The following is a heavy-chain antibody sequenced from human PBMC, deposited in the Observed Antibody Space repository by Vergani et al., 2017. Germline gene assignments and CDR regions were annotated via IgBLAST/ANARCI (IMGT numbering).Heavy chain of an antibody. V-gene: IGHV3-30*03. J-gene: IGHJ1*01. D-gene: IGHD1-1*01. CDR2: ISYDGTQK. Sequence: QVHLVESGGGVDQPGRPLRLSCVVSGFTSSYYGMHWVRQAPGKGLEWVAVISYDGTQKYYADSVKGRFTISRDKSKSTLYLQMNSLRTEDTAVYYCATKSCGTPGCQIGYFREWGQGTLVTVSS. CDR3: ATKSCGTPGCQIGYFRE. CDR1: GFTSSYYG.